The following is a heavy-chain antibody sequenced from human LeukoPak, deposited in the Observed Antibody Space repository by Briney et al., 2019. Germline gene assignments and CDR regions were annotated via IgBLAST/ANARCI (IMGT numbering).Heavy chain of an antibody. CDR3: ARLRLYYDFWSGYNWFDP. J-gene: IGHJ5*02. D-gene: IGHD3-3*01. V-gene: IGHV4-34*01. CDR1: GGSFSGYY. Sequence: PSETLSLTCAVYGGSFSGYYWSWIRQPPGKGLEWIGEINHSRSTNYNPSLKSRVTISVDTSKNQFSLKLSSVTAADTAVYYCARLRLYYDFWSGYNWFDPWGQGTLVTVSS. CDR2: INHSRST.